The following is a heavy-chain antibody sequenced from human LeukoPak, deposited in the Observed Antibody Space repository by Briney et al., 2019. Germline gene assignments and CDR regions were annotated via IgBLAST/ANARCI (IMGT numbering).Heavy chain of an antibody. CDR3: AKHNYDFWSGRPNWFDP. D-gene: IGHD3-3*01. Sequence: SVKVSCKASGGTFSSYAISWVRQAPGQGLEWMGGIIPIFGTANYAQKFQGRVTITADESTSTAYMELSSLRSEDTAVYYCAKHNYDFWSGRPNWFDPWGQGTLVTVSS. J-gene: IGHJ5*02. V-gene: IGHV1-69*01. CDR2: IIPIFGTA. CDR1: GGTFSSYA.